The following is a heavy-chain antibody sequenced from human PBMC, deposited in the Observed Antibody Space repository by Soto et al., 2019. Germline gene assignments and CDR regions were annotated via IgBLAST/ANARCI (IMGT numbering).Heavy chain of an antibody. CDR3: ARESHDILTGPPWVWYFDL. V-gene: IGHV4-34*01. Sequence: QVQLQQWGAGPLRPLETLSLTCGVSGGSFSGYYWAWIRQSPGKGLEWIGEINDRGSINYNPSLKGRVSISVDTSKTHYSLKLRSVTAADTAVYYCARESHDILTGPPWVWYFDLWGRGTLVTVSS. D-gene: IGHD3-9*01. CDR1: GGSFSGYY. CDR2: INDRGSI. J-gene: IGHJ2*01.